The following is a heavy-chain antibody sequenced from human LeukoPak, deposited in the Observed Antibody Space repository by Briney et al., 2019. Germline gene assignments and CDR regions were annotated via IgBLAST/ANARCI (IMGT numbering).Heavy chain of an antibody. J-gene: IGHJ4*02. V-gene: IGHV4-61*02. CDR2: IYTSGST. CDR1: GDSIRSGTYY. Sequence: SQTLPLTCSVSGDSIRSGTYYWSCIRQPAGKGLEWIGRIYTSGSTSYNPSLKSRVTISVDTSKNQFSLKLTSVTAADTAVYYCARGGGATRIDYWGQGTLVTVSS. CDR3: ARGGGATRIDY. D-gene: IGHD5-12*01.